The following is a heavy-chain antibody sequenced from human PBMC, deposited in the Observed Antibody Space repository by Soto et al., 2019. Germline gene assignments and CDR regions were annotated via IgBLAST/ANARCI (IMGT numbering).Heavy chain of an antibody. V-gene: IGHV3-7*01. CDR1: GFMFSAYW. CDR3: VREDWHRFDS. D-gene: IGHD2-21*01. CDR2: ISGGASDK. J-gene: IGHJ4*02. Sequence: EVQLVDSGGRLVQPGGSLRLSCAASGFMFSAYWMSWVRQDPGKGLEWVATISGGASDKFYVDSVKGRFTISRDDSKNTLYLQMNSLRDEDMAVYYCVREDWHRFDSWGQGTLVTVSS.